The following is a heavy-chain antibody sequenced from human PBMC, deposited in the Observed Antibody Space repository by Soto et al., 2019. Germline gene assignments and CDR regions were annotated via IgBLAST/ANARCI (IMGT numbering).Heavy chain of an antibody. CDR2: INDDGIST. J-gene: IGHJ4*02. D-gene: IGHD1-1*01. V-gene: IGHV3-74*02. CDR1: GFTFSMYW. Sequence: EVQLLESGGELVQPGGSLRLSCAASGFTFSMYWMHWVRQVPGKGPEWVSRINDDGISTNYADSVKGRFTISRDNAKNTLYLQMNALRVEDTAVYYCTRGPRSTSTGTGAFWGQGTLVTVSS. CDR3: TRGPRSTSTGTGAF.